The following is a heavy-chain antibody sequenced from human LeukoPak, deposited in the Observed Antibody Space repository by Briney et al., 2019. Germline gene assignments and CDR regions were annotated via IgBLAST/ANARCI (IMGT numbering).Heavy chain of an antibody. Sequence: GGSLRLSCTASGFTVSDNYMSWVRQAPGKGLEWVSVIYSGGNTFYVDSVKGRCTISRDDSKNTLYLQMNSLRAEDTAVYYCARGPMVRGVYFDYWGQGTLVTVSS. CDR3: ARGPMVRGVYFDY. J-gene: IGHJ4*02. D-gene: IGHD3-10*01. CDR2: IYSGGNT. CDR1: GFTVSDNY. V-gene: IGHV3-53*01.